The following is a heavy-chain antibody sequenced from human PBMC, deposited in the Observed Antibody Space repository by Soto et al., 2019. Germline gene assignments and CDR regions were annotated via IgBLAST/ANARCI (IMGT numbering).Heavy chain of an antibody. CDR3: ARARFSQWSQDYYGLDV. D-gene: IGHD3-3*01. V-gene: IGHV4-34*01. Sequence: PSETLSLTCGLSGSLPVGSLSTYFWTWIRQPPGKGLEWIGEINHSGSPNYSPSLRGRVTISLDTSKKQLSLNLSSVTAADTAVYFCARARFSQWSQDYYGLDVWGQGTTVTVSS. CDR2: INHSGSP. J-gene: IGHJ6*02. CDR1: GSLPVGSLSTYF.